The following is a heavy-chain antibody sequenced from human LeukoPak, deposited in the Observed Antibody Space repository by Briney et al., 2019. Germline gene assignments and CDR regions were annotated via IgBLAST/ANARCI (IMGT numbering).Heavy chain of an antibody. J-gene: IGHJ4*02. Sequence: GGSLRLSCAASGFTFSSYSMNWVRQAPGKGLGWVSSISSSSSYIYYADSVKGRFTISRDNAKNSLHLQMNSLRAEDTAVYYCARDPVLLWFGAFDYWGQGTLVTVSS. V-gene: IGHV3-21*01. D-gene: IGHD3-10*01. CDR3: ARDPVLLWFGAFDY. CDR1: GFTFSSYS. CDR2: ISSSSSYI.